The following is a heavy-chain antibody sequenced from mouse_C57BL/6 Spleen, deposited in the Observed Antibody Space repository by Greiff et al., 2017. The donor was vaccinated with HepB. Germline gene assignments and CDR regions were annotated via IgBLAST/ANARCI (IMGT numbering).Heavy chain of an antibody. CDR1: GFTFSDYG. Sequence: DVKLVESGGGLVKPGGSLKLSCAASGFTFSDYGMHWVRQAPEKGLEWVAYISSGSSTIYYADTVKVRFTISKDNAKNTLFLQMTSLRSEDTAMYYCARSYDYWGQGTTLTVSS. J-gene: IGHJ2*01. V-gene: IGHV5-17*01. CDR3: ARSYDY. CDR2: ISSGSSTI.